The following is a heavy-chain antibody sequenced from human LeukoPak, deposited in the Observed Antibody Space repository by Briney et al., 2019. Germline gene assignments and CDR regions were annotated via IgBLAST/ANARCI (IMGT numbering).Heavy chain of an antibody. D-gene: IGHD5-12*01. J-gene: IGHJ4*02. CDR3: ASHSGGYAY. V-gene: IGHV4-34*01. CDR1: GGSFSGYY. Sequence: SETLSLTCAVYGGSFSGYYWSWIRQPPGKGLEWIGGINHSGSTNYNPSLKSRVTISVDTSKNQFSLQLSSVTAADTAVYYCASHSGGYAYWGQGTLVTVSS. CDR2: INHSGST.